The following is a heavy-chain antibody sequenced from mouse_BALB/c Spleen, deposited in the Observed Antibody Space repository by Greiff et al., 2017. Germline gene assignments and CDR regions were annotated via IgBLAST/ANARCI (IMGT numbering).Heavy chain of an antibody. D-gene: IGHD2-4*01. CDR3: ARVIPFAY. V-gene: IGHV14-1*02. Sequence: VQLQQSGAELVRPGALVKLSCKASGFNIKDYYMHWVKQRPEQGLEWIGWIDPENGNTIYDPKFQGKASITADTSSNTAYLQLSSLTSEDTAVYYCARVIPFAYWGQGTLVTVSA. CDR1: GFNIKDYY. J-gene: IGHJ3*01. CDR2: IDPENGNT.